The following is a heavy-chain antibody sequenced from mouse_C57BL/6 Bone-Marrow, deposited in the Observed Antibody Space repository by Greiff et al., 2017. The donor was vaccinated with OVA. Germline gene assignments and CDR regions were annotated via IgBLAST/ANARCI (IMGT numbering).Heavy chain of an antibody. Sequence: QVQLQQSGAELVKPGASVKLSCKASGYTFTSYWMHWVKQRPGQGLEWIGMIHPNSGSTNYNEKFKSKATLTVDKSSSTAYMQLSSLTSEDSAVYYCARLTGTSFAYWGQGTLVTVSA. CDR1: GYTFTSYW. D-gene: IGHD4-1*01. V-gene: IGHV1-64*01. J-gene: IGHJ3*01. CDR3: ARLTGTSFAY. CDR2: IHPNSGST.